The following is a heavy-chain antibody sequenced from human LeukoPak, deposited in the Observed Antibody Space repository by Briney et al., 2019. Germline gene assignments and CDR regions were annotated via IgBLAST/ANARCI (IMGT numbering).Heavy chain of an antibody. Sequence: GASVELSCKASGYTFTGYYMHWVRQAPGHGLEWMGWINPNSGGTNYAQKFQGRVTMTRDTSISTAYMELSRLGSDDTAVYYCARDLLGYNSDYWGQGTLVTVSS. CDR2: INPNSGGT. V-gene: IGHV1-2*02. CDR3: ARDLLGYNSDY. J-gene: IGHJ4*02. D-gene: IGHD5-24*01. CDR1: GYTFTGYY.